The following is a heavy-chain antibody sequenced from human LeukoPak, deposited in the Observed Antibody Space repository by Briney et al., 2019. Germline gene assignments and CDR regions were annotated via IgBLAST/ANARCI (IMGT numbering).Heavy chain of an antibody. CDR3: ASALPADHFDF. V-gene: IGHV3-7*01. J-gene: IGHJ4*02. CDR1: GFTFSNYW. Sequence: GGSLRLSCAASGFTFSNYWMSWVRQAPGKGLEWVANIKYYGSEKYYADSMRGRFTISRDNAKSSLYLQMNSLRAEDTAVYLCASALPADHFDFWGQGTLVTVSS. CDR2: IKYYGSEK.